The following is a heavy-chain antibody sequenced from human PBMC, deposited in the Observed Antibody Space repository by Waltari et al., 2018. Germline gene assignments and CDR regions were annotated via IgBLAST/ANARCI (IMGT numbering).Heavy chain of an antibody. CDR2: ISASSTYI. V-gene: IGHV3-21*01. J-gene: IGHJ4*02. D-gene: IGHD6-6*01. CDR1: GFTFSIYN. CDR3: ASGYSSSSLDY. Sequence: EVQLVESGGGLVKPGGSLRLSCAASGFTFSIYNMNWVRQAPGKGLEGVFSISASSTYIYYADSMKGRLTISRDNAKNSLYLQMNSLRAEDTAVYYCASGYSSSSLDYWGQGTLVTVSS.